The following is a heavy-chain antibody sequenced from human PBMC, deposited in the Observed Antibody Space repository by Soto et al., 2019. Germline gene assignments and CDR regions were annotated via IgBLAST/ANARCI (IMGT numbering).Heavy chain of an antibody. CDR2: ISNRGDT. D-gene: IGHD2-15*01. CDR3: AREPRYCRGGSCSITGDGYDI. J-gene: IGHJ3*02. CDR1: GFIVSDTY. Sequence: EVQLVESGGGLVQPGGSLRLSCTASGFIVSDTYVNWVRQAPGKGLEWVSVISNRGDTHYADSVRGRFSLSRDISDNTLHLQMNNLRVEDTAVYYCAREPRYCRGGSCSITGDGYDIWGQGTMVTVSS. V-gene: IGHV3-66*01.